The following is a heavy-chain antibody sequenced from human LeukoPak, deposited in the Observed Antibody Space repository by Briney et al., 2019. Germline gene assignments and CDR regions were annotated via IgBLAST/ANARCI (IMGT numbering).Heavy chain of an antibody. CDR1: GGSISSHY. CDR3: ARREGVVTHFDY. D-gene: IGHD2-15*01. V-gene: IGHV4-59*08. CDR2: IYYSGNT. J-gene: IGHJ4*02. Sequence: SETLSLTCTVSGGSISSHYWSWIRQPPGKGLEWIGYIYYSGNTNYNPSLKSRVTISVEMSKNQFSLKLTSVTAADTAVYYCARREGVVTHFDYWGQGTLVTVSS.